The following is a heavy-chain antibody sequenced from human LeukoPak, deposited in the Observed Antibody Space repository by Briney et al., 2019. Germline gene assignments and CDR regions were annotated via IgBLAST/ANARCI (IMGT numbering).Heavy chain of an antibody. CDR1: GSTFSSYW. CDR2: SNSDGSST. V-gene: IGHV3-74*01. CDR3: ARGGDYPFDY. Sequence: GGSLRLSCAASGSTFSSYWMHWVRQAPGKGLVWVSRSNSDGSSTNYADSVKGRFTISRDNAKNTLYLQMNSLRAEDTAVYYCARGGDYPFDYWGQGTLVTVSS. D-gene: IGHD4-17*01. J-gene: IGHJ4*02.